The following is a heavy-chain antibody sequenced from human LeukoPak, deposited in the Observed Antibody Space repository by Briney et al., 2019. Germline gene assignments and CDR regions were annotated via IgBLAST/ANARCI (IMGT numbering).Heavy chain of an antibody. CDR3: ARDQGWLVAHGAEYFQH. Sequence: PGGSLRLSCAASGFTVSSNYMSWVRQAPGKGLEWVSVIYSGGSTYYADSVKGRFTISRDNSKNTLYLQMNSLRAEDTAVYYCARDQGWLVAHGAEYFQHWGQGTLVTVSS. CDR2: IYSGGST. J-gene: IGHJ1*01. D-gene: IGHD6-19*01. V-gene: IGHV3-66*01. CDR1: GFTVSSNY.